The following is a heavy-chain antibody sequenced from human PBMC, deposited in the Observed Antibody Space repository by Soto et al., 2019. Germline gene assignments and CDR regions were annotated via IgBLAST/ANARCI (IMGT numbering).Heavy chain of an antibody. CDR2: ISGSGDST. J-gene: IGHJ4*02. CDR1: GFTFSNYA. CDR3: AKDTPQEWLLVFHY. Sequence: PGGSLRLSGAGSGFTFSNYAMSWVLQAPGKGLEWVSAISGSGDSTYYANSVKGRFTISRDNSKNTLYLQMNSLRAEDTAVYYSAKDTPQEWLLVFHYWGQGTLVTVSS. D-gene: IGHD3-3*01. V-gene: IGHV3-23*01.